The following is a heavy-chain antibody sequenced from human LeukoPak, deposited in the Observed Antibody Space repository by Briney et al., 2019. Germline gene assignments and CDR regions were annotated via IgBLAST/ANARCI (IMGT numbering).Heavy chain of an antibody. J-gene: IGHJ4*02. V-gene: IGHV4-38-2*02. CDR2: IYRSGST. Sequence: SETLSLTCTVSGYSISSGYYWGWIRQPPGKGLEWIGSIYRSGSTYYNPSLKSRVTISVDTSKKQFSLEVKSVTAADTAVYYCARGRIEVVAPDFDYWGQGTLVTVSS. D-gene: IGHD3-22*01. CDR1: GYSISSGYY. CDR3: ARGRIEVVAPDFDY.